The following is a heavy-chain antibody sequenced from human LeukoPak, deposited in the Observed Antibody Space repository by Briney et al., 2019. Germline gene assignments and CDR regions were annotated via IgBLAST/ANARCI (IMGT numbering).Heavy chain of an antibody. Sequence: GASVKVSCKASGGTFSTFGISWVRQAPGQGLEWMGWISAYNGNTNYAQKLQGRVTMTTDTSTSTAYMELRSLRSDDTAVYYCARVRARGYTVFGHYYYYYMDVWGKGTTVTVSS. J-gene: IGHJ6*03. CDR3: ARVRARGYTVFGHYYYYYMDV. V-gene: IGHV1-18*01. CDR1: GGTFSTFG. CDR2: ISAYNGNT. D-gene: IGHD4-11*01.